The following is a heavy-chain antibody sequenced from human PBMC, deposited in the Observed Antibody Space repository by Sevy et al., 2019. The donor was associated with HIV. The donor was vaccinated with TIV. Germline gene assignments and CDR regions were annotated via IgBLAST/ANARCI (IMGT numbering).Heavy chain of an antibody. J-gene: IGHJ5*02. CDR3: ARGVTMVQGVIFPMWFDP. CDR1: GGSFSGYY. Sequence: SETLSLTCAVYGGSFSGYYWSWIRQPPGKGLEWIGEINHSGSTNYNPSLKSRVTISVDTSKNQFSLKLSSVTAADTAVYYCARGVTMVQGVIFPMWFDPWGQGTLVTVSS. D-gene: IGHD3-10*01. V-gene: IGHV4-34*01. CDR2: INHSGST.